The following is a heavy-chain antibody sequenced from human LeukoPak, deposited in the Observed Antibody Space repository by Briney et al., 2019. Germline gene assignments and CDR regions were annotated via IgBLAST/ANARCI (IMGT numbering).Heavy chain of an antibody. J-gene: IGHJ4*02. CDR3: ARSRHYHDSSGYYGDDYFDY. Sequence: SETLSLTCTVSGGSISSGSYYWSWIRQPAGKGLEWIGRIYTSGSTNYNPSLKSRVTIPVDTSKNQFSLKLSSVTAADTAVYYCARSRHYHDSSGYYGDDYFDYWGQGTLVTVSS. D-gene: IGHD3-22*01. CDR2: IYTSGST. V-gene: IGHV4-61*02. CDR1: GGSISSGSYY.